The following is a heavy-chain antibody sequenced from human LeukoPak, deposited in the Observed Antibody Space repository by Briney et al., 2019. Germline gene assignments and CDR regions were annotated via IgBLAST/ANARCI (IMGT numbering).Heavy chain of an antibody. CDR3: ARDHSSGWHPDRRRYWYFDL. V-gene: IGHV1-2*02. CDR1: GYTFTDYY. CDR2: INPNSGGT. J-gene: IGHJ2*01. D-gene: IGHD6-19*01. Sequence: GASVKVSCKASGYTFTDYYLHWVRQAPGQGLEWMGWINPNSGGTNYAQKFQGRVTMTRDTSISTAYMELSRLRSDDTAVYYCARDHSSGWHPDRRRYWYFDLWGRGTLVTVSS.